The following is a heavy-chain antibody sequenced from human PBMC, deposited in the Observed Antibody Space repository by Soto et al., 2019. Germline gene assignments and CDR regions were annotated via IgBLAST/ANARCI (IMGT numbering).Heavy chain of an antibody. D-gene: IGHD2-2*01. Sequence: EVQLVESGGGLVKPGGSLRLSCAASGFTFSSYSMNWVRQAPGKGLEWVSSISSSRSYIYYADSVKGRFTISRDNAKNSLYLQMNRLRAEDTAVYYCARDGLDCSSTSCYADYWGQGTLVTVSS. CDR1: GFTFSSYS. J-gene: IGHJ4*02. V-gene: IGHV3-21*01. CDR2: ISSSRSYI. CDR3: ARDGLDCSSTSCYADY.